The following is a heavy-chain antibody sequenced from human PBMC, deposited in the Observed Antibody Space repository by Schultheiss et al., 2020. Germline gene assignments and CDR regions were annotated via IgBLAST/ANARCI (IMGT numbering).Heavy chain of an antibody. CDR1: GGSFSGYY. D-gene: IGHD3-22*01. V-gene: IGHV4-34*01. CDR3: ARLKYYYDSSGNNWFDP. J-gene: IGHJ5*02. Sequence: SQTLSLTCAVYGGSFSGYYWSWIRQPPGKGLEWIGSIYYSGSTYYNPSLKSRVTISVDTSKNQFSLKLSSVTAADTAVYYCARLKYYYDSSGNNWFDPWGQGTLVTVSS. CDR2: IYYSGST.